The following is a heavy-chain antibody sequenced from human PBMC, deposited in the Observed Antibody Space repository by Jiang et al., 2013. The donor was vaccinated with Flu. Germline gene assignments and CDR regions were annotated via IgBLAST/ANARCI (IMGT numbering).Heavy chain of an antibody. CDR2: INNSGDT. V-gene: IGHV4-59*08. J-gene: IGHJ4*02. CDR1: GDSISSYY. Sequence: GSGLVKPSETLSLTCSVSGDSISSYYWSWIRQPAGKGLEWIGEINNSGDTNYNPSLKSRVTISVDPSKTQFSLNLSSVTAADTAVYYCARQGYITGSYFDYWGQGTLVSVSS. D-gene: IGHD3-3*01. CDR3: ARQGYITGSYFDY.